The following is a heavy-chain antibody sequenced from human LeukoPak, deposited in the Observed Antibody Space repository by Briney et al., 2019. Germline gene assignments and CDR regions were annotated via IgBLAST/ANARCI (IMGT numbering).Heavy chain of an antibody. CDR3: ARDLPSRIVVVPAATNWFDP. V-gene: IGHV1-46*01. CDR2: INPSGGST. Sequence: GDSVTVSCKASGYTFTSYYMHWVRQAPGQGLEWMGIINPSGGSTSYAQKFQGRVTMTRDTSTSTVYMELSSLRSEDTAVYYCARDLPSRIVVVPAATNWFDPWGQGTLVTVSS. CDR1: GYTFTSYY. D-gene: IGHD2-2*01. J-gene: IGHJ5*02.